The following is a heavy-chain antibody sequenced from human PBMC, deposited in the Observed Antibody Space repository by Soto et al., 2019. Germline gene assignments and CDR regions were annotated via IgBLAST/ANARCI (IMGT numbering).Heavy chain of an antibody. Sequence: VKVCCKAYGYTFTGYYMHRVRQAPGQGLEWMGWINPNSGGTNYAQKFQGWVTMTRDTSISTAYMELSRLRSDDTAVYYCARSGIAVAAASWFDPWGQGTLVTVSS. D-gene: IGHD6-19*01. CDR3: ARSGIAVAAASWFDP. J-gene: IGHJ5*02. CDR2: INPNSGGT. CDR1: GYTFTGYY. V-gene: IGHV1-2*04.